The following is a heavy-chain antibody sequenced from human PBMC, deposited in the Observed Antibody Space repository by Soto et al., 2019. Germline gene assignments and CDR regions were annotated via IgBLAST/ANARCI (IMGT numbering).Heavy chain of an antibody. CDR2: IGTAGDT. D-gene: IGHD6-13*01. J-gene: IGHJ6*02. CDR3: ARDRGKGYNSSYYYYYGMDV. Sequence: PGGSLRLSCAASGSTFSSYDMHWVRQATGKGLEWVSAIGTAGDTYYPGSVKGRFTISRENAKNSLYLQMNSLRAGDTAVYYCARDRGKGYNSSYYYYYGMDVWGQGTTVTVSS. V-gene: IGHV3-13*01. CDR1: GSTFSSYD.